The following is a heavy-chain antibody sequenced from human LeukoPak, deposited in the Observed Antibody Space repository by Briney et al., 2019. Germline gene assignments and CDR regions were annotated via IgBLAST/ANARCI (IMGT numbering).Heavy chain of an antibody. D-gene: IGHD3-10*02. CDR2: IWYDGSNK. J-gene: IGHJ5*02. CDR1: GFTFSSYG. Sequence: GRSLRLSCAASGFTFSSYGMHWVSQAPGKGLEWVAVIWYDGSNKYYADSVKGRFTISRDNSKNTLYLQMNSLRAEDTAVYYCARVHMPYQQMFGWFDPWGQGTLVTVSS. CDR3: ARVHMPYQQMFGWFDP. V-gene: IGHV3-33*01.